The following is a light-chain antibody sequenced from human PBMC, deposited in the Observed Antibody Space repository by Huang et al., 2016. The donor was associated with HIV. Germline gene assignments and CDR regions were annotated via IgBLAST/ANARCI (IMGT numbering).Light chain of an antibody. V-gene: IGKV3-11*01. CDR2: DAS. J-gene: IGKJ4*01. CDR3: QQRSDWPLT. Sequence: IVLKQSPATLSLSPGARATLSCMASQGVSNYLAWYQQKPGQAPRLLIYDASTRTTGIPARFSGSGSGTDFTLAISILEPDDFAVYYCQQRSDWPLTFGGGTTVEI. CDR1: QGVSNY.